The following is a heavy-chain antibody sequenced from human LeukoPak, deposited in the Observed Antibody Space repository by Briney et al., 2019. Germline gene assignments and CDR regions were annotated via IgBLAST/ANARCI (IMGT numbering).Heavy chain of an antibody. CDR2: VSGSGGST. D-gene: IGHD6-19*01. CDR1: GFTFSSYA. V-gene: IGHV3-23*01. J-gene: IGHJ4*02. Sequence: GGSLRLSCAASGFTFSSYAMSWVRQAPGKGLEWVSGVSGSGGSTYYADSVRGRFTISRDNSKNTLYLQMNSLRAEDTAVYYCAKEYSSGWYYFDYWGQGTLVTVSS. CDR3: AKEYSSGWYYFDY.